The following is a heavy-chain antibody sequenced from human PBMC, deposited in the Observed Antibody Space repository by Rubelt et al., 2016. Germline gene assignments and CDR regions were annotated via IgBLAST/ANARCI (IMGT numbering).Heavy chain of an antibody. CDR2: ISSGGGST. D-gene: IGHD3-16*01. Sequence: EVQLLESGGGLVQPGGSLRLSCAASGFTFSSYAMSWVRQAPGKGLEWVSGISSGGGSTYYADSVKGRFTISRDFPKNTLHLQMSSLRAEDTAVYYCARVRDDYSSPFNYWGQGTLVTVSS. V-gene: IGHV3-23*01. CDR3: ARVRDDYSSPFNY. J-gene: IGHJ4*02. CDR1: GFTFSSYA.